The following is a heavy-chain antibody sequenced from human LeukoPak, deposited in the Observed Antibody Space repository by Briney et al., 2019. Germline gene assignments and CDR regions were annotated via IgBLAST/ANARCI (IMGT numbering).Heavy chain of an antibody. CDR2: IYSDGST. CDR3: ARDLAAGGTYPHY. J-gene: IGHJ4*02. CDR1: GFTVSSNY. Sequence: GGSLRLSCAASGFTVSSNYMSWVRQAPGKGPEWVSVIYSDGSTYYADSVKGRFTISRDTSKNTLYLQMNSLRTEDTAVHYCARDLAAGGTYPHYWGQGTLVSVSS. V-gene: IGHV3-53*01. D-gene: IGHD6-13*01.